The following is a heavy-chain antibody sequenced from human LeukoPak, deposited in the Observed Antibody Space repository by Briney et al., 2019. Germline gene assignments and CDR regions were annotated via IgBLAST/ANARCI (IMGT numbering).Heavy chain of an antibody. CDR1: GFTFSTYW. CDR2: IKQDGSDK. J-gene: IGHJ4*02. V-gene: IGHV3-7*01. Sequence: GGSLRLSCAASGFTFSTYWMSWVRQAPGKGLEWVANIKQDGSDKYYVDSVKGRFTISRDNSKNSLYLQMNSLRAEDTAVYYCAREARRESSGWFVEYWGQGTLVTVSS. D-gene: IGHD6-19*01. CDR3: AREARRESSGWFVEY.